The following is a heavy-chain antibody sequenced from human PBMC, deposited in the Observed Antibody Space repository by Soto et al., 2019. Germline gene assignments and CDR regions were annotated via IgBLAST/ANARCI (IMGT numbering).Heavy chain of an antibody. V-gene: IGHV1-69*02. CDR2: IIPILGIA. Sequence: QVQLVQSGAEVKKPGSSVKVSCKASGGTFSSYTISWVRQAPGQGLEWMGRIIPILGIANYAQKFQGRVTITADKSTGTYYMERSSLRSEDTAVYYCAARSYDSSGYYSSLNWFDPWCQGTLVTVSS. CDR1: GGTFSSYT. D-gene: IGHD3-22*01. CDR3: AARSYDSSGYYSSLNWFDP. J-gene: IGHJ5*02.